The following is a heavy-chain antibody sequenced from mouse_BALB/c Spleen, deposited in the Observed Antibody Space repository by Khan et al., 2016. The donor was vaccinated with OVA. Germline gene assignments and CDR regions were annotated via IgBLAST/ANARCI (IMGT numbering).Heavy chain of an antibody. CDR3: EREEALYYFDY. CDR2: IYPGTDNT. J-gene: IGHJ2*01. V-gene: IGHV1S132*01. D-gene: IGHD3-2*02. Sequence: QVQLQQPGAELVRPGASVKLSCKTSGYIFTSYWIHWVRQRSGQGLEWIARIYPGTDNTYYNEKLKDKATLTADKSSSTAYMQRSSLKSEDSAVYFCEREEALYYFDYWGQGTTLTVSS. CDR1: GYIFTSYW.